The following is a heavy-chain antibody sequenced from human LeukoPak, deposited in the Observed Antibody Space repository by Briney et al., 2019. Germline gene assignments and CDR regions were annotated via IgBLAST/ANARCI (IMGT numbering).Heavy chain of an antibody. V-gene: IGHV3-30*04. D-gene: IGHD3-10*01. CDR3: ARVIGSGSDYYYYGMDV. Sequence: GRSLRLSCAASGFTFSSYAMHWVRQAPGKGLEGVAVISYDGSNKYYADSVKGRFTISRDNSKNTLYLQMNSLRAEDTAVYYCARVIGSGSDYYYYGMDVWGQGTTVTVSS. J-gene: IGHJ6*02. CDR2: ISYDGSNK. CDR1: GFTFSSYA.